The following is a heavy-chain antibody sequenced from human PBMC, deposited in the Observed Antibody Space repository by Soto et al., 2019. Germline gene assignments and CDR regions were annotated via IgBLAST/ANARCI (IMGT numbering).Heavy chain of an antibody. Sequence: ASVKVSCKASGYTFTGYYMHSVRQAPGQGLEWMGWINPNSGGTNYAQKFQGWVTMTRDTSISTAYMELSRLRSDDTAVYYCARDRAIFWSGYYGMDVWGQGTTVTVSS. CDR3: ARDRAIFWSGYYGMDV. J-gene: IGHJ6*02. CDR2: INPNSGGT. V-gene: IGHV1-2*04. CDR1: GYTFTGYY. D-gene: IGHD3-3*01.